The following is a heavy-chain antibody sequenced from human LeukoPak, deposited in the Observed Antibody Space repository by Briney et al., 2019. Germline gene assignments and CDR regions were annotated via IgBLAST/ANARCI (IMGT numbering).Heavy chain of an antibody. CDR2: ISDSGGAI. CDR3: ARIGSAAFTDY. V-gene: IGHV3-23*01. CDR1: GFTFRTYA. J-gene: IGHJ4*02. D-gene: IGHD2/OR15-2a*01. Sequence: GGSLRLSCAASGFTFRTYALNWVRQAPGKGLEWVSAISDSGGAIYYADSVKGRFTMSRENSKNSLFLQMNSLRAEDTAVYYCARIGSAAFTDYWGQGTLVTVSS.